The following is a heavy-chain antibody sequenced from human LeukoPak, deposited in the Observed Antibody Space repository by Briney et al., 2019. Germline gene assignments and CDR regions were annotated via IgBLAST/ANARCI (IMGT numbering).Heavy chain of an antibody. D-gene: IGHD3-3*01. CDR1: GGSISSSSYY. Sequence: SETLSLTCTVSGGSISSSSYYWGWIRQPPGKGLEWIGSIYYSGSTYYSPSLKSRVTISVDTSKNQFSLKLSSVTAADTAVYYCARARYYDFWSGYSSYMDVWGKGTTVTVSS. J-gene: IGHJ6*03. CDR3: ARARYYDFWSGYSSYMDV. CDR2: IYYSGST. V-gene: IGHV4-39*07.